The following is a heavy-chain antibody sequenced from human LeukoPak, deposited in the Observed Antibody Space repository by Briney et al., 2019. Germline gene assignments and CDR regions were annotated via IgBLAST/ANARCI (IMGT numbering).Heavy chain of an antibody. CDR2: IYHSGST. D-gene: IGHD6-13*01. V-gene: IGHV4-30-2*01. J-gene: IGHJ5*02. CDR3: ARAIGAAARGWFDP. CDR1: GGSISSGGYS. Sequence: PSQTLSHTCAVSGGSISSGGYSWSWIRQPPGKGLEWIGYIYHSGSTYYNPSLKSRVTISVDRSKNQFSLKLSSVTAADTAVYYCARAIGAAARGWFDPWGQGTLVTVSS.